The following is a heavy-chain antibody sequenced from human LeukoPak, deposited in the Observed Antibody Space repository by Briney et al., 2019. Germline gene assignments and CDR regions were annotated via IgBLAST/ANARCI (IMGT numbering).Heavy chain of an antibody. J-gene: IGHJ4*02. CDR1: GFTFSSYG. D-gene: IGHD1-14*01. CDR2: IRFDESNK. V-gene: IGHV3-30*02. CDR3: ATTDTTCY. Sequence: GGSLRLSCAASGFTFSSYGMHWVGQAPGKGLEWVAFIRFDESNKYYTDSVKGRFTISRDNSKNTLYLEINSLSADDTAVYYCATTDTTCYWGQGTLVTVSS.